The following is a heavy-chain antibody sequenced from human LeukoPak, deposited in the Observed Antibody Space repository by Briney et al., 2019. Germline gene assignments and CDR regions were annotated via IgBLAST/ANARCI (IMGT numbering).Heavy chain of an antibody. CDR1: GGSISSSY. V-gene: IGHV4-59*01. D-gene: IGHD3-9*01. Sequence: PSETLSLTCTVSGGSISSSYWSWIRQPPGKGLEWIGYIYYSGSTNYNPSLESRVTISIDTSKNHFSLKLSSVTAADTAVYYCARHPLGGNYDILTGHSGYFDLWGRGTLVTVSS. CDR2: IYYSGST. J-gene: IGHJ2*01. CDR3: ARHPLGGNYDILTGHSGYFDL.